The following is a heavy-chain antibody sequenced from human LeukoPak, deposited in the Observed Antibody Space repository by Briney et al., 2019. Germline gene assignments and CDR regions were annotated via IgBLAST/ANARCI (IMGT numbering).Heavy chain of an antibody. J-gene: IGHJ4*02. D-gene: IGHD4-17*01. Sequence: SETLSLTCTVSGGSISSYYWSWIRQPPGKGLEWIGYIYYSGSTNYNPSLKSRVTMSVDTSKNQFSLKLSSVTAADTAVYYCARRGDHSDYWGQGTLVTVSS. CDR2: IYYSGST. V-gene: IGHV4-59*01. CDR1: GGSISSYY. CDR3: ARRGDHSDY.